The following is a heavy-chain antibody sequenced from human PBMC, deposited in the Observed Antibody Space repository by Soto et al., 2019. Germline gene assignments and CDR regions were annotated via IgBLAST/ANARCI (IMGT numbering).Heavy chain of an antibody. Sequence: EVHLVESGGGLVQPGGSLRLSCAASAFTFSSYEMNWVRQAPGKGLEWISYISSSGSSIHYADSVKGRFTISRDNAKNSLYLQMNGLRAEDTAVYYCARISGWRIGCFGGAFDIWGQATMVTVSS. J-gene: IGHJ3*02. CDR1: AFTFSSYE. CDR3: ARISGWRIGCFGGAFDI. V-gene: IGHV3-48*03. D-gene: IGHD3-16*01. CDR2: ISSSGSSI.